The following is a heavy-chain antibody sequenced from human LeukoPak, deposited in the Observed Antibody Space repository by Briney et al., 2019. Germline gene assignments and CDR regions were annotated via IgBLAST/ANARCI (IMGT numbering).Heavy chain of an antibody. CDR2: IYYSGST. Sequence: PSETLSLTCAVSGVSVSNNNRWSWVRQPPGKGLAGIGYIYYSGSTNYNPSLKRRVTISVDTSKNQFSLKLSSVTAADTAVYYCARAGGGGRGYCSGGSCPFDYWGQGTLVTVSS. CDR1: GVSVSNNNR. V-gene: IGHV4-4*02. D-gene: IGHD2-15*01. J-gene: IGHJ4*02. CDR3: ARAGGGGRGYCSGGSCPFDY.